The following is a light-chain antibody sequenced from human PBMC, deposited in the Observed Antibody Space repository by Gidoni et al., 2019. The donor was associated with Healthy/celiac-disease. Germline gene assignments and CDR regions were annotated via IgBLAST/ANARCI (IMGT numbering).Light chain of an antibody. V-gene: IGKV3-20*01. CDR1: QSVSSSY. J-gene: IGKJ3*01. Sequence: ESVLTQSPGTLSLSPGERATLSCRASQSVSSSYLAWYQQKPGQAPSLLIYGASSRATGIPDRFSGSGSGTDFTLTISRLEPADFAVYYCQQYGSSPPFTFGPGTKVDIK. CDR3: QQYGSSPPFT. CDR2: GAS.